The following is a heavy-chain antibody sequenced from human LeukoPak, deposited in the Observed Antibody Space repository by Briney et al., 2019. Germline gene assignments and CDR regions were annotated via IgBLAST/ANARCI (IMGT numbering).Heavy chain of an antibody. CDR2: IYSSGST. V-gene: IGHV4-59*01. J-gene: IGHJ6*03. Sequence: PSETLSLTCTVSGGSISNYYWSWIRQPPGKGLEWIGYIYSSGSTNYNPSLKSRVTISVDTSKIQFSLKLSSVTAADTAVYYCARRGPYSSGWFDYYYYYYMDVWGKGTTVTISS. CDR1: GGSISNYY. CDR3: ARRGPYSSGWFDYYYYYYMDV. D-gene: IGHD6-19*01.